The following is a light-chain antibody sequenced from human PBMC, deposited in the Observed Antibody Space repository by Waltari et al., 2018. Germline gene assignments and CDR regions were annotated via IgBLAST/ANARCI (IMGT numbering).Light chain of an antibody. CDR2: GAS. Sequence: ETVMTQSPATLSVSPGERGTPSCRASQSVGTYFAWYQQRPGQAPRLLIYGASTRATGIAARCSGRGSGTEVTLTISGLESEDSAVYYGQQYNSWPPGTFGQGSKVEI. J-gene: IGKJ1*01. CDR3: QQYNSWPPGT. CDR1: QSVGTY. V-gene: IGKV3-15*01.